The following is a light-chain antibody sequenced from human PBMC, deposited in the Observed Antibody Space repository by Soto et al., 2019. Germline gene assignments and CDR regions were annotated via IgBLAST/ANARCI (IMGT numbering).Light chain of an antibody. Sequence: EIVLTQSPATLSLSPGERATLSCRASQSISNYLAWYQHKLGRAPRLLIHDTSNRATGVPARFSGSGSGTDFTLTISRLEPEDFAVYYCQQYGSSRTFGQGTKVDIK. V-gene: IGKV3-20*01. CDR2: DTS. CDR3: QQYGSSRT. J-gene: IGKJ1*01. CDR1: QSISNY.